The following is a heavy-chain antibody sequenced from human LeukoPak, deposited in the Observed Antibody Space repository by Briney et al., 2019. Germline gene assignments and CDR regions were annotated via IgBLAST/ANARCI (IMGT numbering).Heavy chain of an antibody. CDR2: ISSSSTI. D-gene: IGHD4-17*01. CDR3: ARDQSYGDYKDAFDI. J-gene: IGHJ3*02. V-gene: IGHV3-48*01. Sequence: GGSLRLSCAASGFTFSSYSMNWVRQAPGKGLEWVSYISSSSTIYYADSVKGRFTISRDNAKNSLYLQMNSLRAEDTAVYYCARDQSYGDYKDAFDIWGQGTMVTVSS. CDR1: GFTFSSYS.